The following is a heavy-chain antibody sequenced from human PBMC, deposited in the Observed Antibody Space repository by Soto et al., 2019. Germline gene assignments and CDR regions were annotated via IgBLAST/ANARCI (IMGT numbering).Heavy chain of an antibody. D-gene: IGHD1-26*01. CDR1: GGPISSGGYS. Sequence: SETLSLTCTVSGGPISSGGYSWNWIRKLPGKGLEWIGYIYYSGSTYNNPSLESRLTISVDTSKNQFALNLNSVTAADTAVYSCAREGSSGSYYFDSWGQGTLVTVSS. V-gene: IGHV4-31*03. J-gene: IGHJ4*02. CDR2: IYYSGST. CDR3: AREGSSGSYYFDS.